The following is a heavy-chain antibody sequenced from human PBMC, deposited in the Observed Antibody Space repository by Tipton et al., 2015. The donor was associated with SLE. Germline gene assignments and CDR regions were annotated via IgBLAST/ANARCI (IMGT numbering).Heavy chain of an antibody. CDR3: ARGRGWDAFDI. CDR1: GGSFSGYY. V-gene: IGHV4-34*01. CDR2: INHSGST. D-gene: IGHD3-10*01. J-gene: IGHJ3*02. Sequence: TLSLTCAVYGGSFSGYYWSWIRQPPGKGLEWIGEINHSGSTNYNPSLKSRVTISVDTSKNQFSLKLSSVTAADTAVYYCARGRGWDAFDIWGQGTMVTVSS.